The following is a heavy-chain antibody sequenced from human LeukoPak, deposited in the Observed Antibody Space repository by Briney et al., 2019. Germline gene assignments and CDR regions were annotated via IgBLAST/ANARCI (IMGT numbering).Heavy chain of an antibody. CDR1: GYTFTSYD. J-gene: IGHJ4*02. CDR3: ARDMRRGGLRLIGYY. V-gene: IGHV1-8*01. D-gene: IGHD5-12*01. CDR2: MNPNSGNT. Sequence: GASVKVSCKASGYTFTSYDINWVRQATGQGLEWMGWMNPNSGNTGYAQKFQGRVTMTRDTSTSTVYMELSSLKSEDTAVYYCARDMRRGGLRLIGYYWGQGTLVTVSS.